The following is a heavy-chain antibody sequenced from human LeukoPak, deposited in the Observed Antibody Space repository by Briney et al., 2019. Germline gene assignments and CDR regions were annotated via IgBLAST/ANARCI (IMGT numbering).Heavy chain of an antibody. Sequence: GGSLRLSCAASGFTFSSYEMNWVRQAPGKGLEWVSYISSRGSTIYYADSVKGRFTISRDNAKNSLYLQMNSLRAEDTAVYYCARAGSGRSPDWFDPWGQGTLVTVSS. V-gene: IGHV3-48*03. D-gene: IGHD1-26*01. CDR1: GFTFSSYE. J-gene: IGHJ5*02. CDR2: ISSRGSTI. CDR3: ARAGSGRSPDWFDP.